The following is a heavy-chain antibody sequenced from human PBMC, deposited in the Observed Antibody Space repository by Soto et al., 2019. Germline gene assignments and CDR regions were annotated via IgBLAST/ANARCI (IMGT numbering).Heavy chain of an antibody. J-gene: IGHJ5*02. D-gene: IGHD6-13*01. CDR3: ARGALAGIRSWFDP. CDR1: GGSMNSYF. CDR2: ISYVGTT. Sequence: QVQLQDSGPGLVKPSETLSLTCTVSGGSMNSYFWSWLRQPPGKGLEWIGYISYVGTTNYNASLKSRVSLSIDASKNQFSLNLNSVTAADTAIYYCARGALAGIRSWFDPWGQGTLVTVSS. V-gene: IGHV4-59*01.